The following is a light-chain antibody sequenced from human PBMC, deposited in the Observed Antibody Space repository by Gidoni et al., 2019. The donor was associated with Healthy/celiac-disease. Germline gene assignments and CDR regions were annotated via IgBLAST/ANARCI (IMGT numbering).Light chain of an antibody. J-gene: IGKJ4*01. V-gene: IGKV1-33*01. CDR1: QDISNY. CDR3: QQYDNLPLT. CDR2: DAA. Sequence: IQMTQSPSSLSASVGDRVTITCQASQDISNYLNWYQQQPGKDPKRLIYDAANLETGVPSRFSGSGSARDFTFTISSLQPEDIATYYCQQYDNLPLTFGGGTKVEIK.